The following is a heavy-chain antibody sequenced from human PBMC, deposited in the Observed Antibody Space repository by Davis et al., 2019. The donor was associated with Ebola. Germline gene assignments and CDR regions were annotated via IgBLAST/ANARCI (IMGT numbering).Heavy chain of an antibody. V-gene: IGHV4-34*01. D-gene: IGHD6-19*01. CDR1: GGSFSGYY. CDR3: ARVPGYSSGWADY. CDR2: INHSGST. J-gene: IGHJ4*02. Sequence: PSETLSLTCAVSGGSFSGYYWSWIRQPPGTGLEWIGEINHSGSTNYNPSPKSRITISVDTSKNQFSLKLSSVTAADTAVYYCARVPGYSSGWADYWGQGTLVTVAS.